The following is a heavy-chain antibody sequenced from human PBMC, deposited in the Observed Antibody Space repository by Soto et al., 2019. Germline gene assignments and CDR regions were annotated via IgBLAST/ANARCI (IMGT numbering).Heavy chain of an antibody. V-gene: IGHV1-8*01. CDR3: ARVVYSSWYLVDS. Sequence: QVQLVQSGAEVKKPGASVKVSCKASGYTFTSSDINWVRQATGQGLEWMGWMNPNSGNTGYAQKFQGRATMTRNTSISTAYMELSSLRSVDTAVYYGARVVYSSWYLVDSGCQGTLVTVSS. J-gene: IGHJ4*02. CDR1: GYTFTSSD. CDR2: MNPNSGNT. D-gene: IGHD6-13*01.